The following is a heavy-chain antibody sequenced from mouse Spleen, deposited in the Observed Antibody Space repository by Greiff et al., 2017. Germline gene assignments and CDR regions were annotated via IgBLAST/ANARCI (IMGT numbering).Heavy chain of an antibody. CDR2: IDPANGNT. CDR1: GFNIKNTY. D-gene: IGHD2-3*01. Sequence: EVQLQESVAELVRPGASVKLSCTASGFNIKNTYMHWVKQRPEQGLEWIGRIDPANGNTKYAPKFQGKATITADTSSNTAYLQLSSLTSEDTAIYYCASHDGYYGGWFAYWGQGTLVTVSA. V-gene: IGHV14-3*01. CDR3: ASHDGYYGGWFAY. J-gene: IGHJ3*01.